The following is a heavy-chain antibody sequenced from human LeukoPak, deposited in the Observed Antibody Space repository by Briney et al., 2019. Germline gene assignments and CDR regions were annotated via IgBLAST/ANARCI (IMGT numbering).Heavy chain of an antibody. CDR3: AKDVTRYSGELIDY. V-gene: IGHV3-30*02. CDR1: GFTFSSYG. D-gene: IGHD1-26*01. Sequence: QAGGSLRLSCAASGFTFSSYGMHWVRQAPGKGLEWVAFIRYDGSNKYYADSVKGRFTISRDNSKNTLYLQMNSLRAEDTAVYYCAKDVTRYSGELIDYWGQGTLVTVSS. J-gene: IGHJ4*02. CDR2: IRYDGSNK.